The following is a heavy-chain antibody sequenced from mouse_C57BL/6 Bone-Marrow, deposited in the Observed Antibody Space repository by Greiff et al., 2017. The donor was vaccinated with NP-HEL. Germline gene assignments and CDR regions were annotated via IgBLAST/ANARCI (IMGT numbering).Heavy chain of an antibody. Sequence: QVQLKQSGPELVKPGASVKISCKASGYAFSSSWMNWVKQRPGKGLEWIGRIYPGDGDTNYNGKFKGKATLTADKSSSTAYMQLSSLTSEDSAVYFCANYYGSSRDYFDYWGQGTTLTVSS. CDR3: ANYYGSSRDYFDY. CDR1: GYAFSSSW. V-gene: IGHV1-82*01. CDR2: IYPGDGDT. D-gene: IGHD1-1*01. J-gene: IGHJ2*01.